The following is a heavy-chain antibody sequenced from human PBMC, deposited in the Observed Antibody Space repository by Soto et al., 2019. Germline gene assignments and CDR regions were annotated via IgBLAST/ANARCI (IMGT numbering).Heavy chain of an antibody. CDR2: INHSGST. D-gene: IGHD3-3*01. J-gene: IGHJ5*02. Sequence: SETLSLTCAVYGGSFSGYYWSWIRQPPGKGLEWIGEINHSGSTNYNPSLKSRVTISVDTSKNQFSLKLSSVTAADTAVYYCARVYHFWSGYVRFGPWGQGTLVTVSS. CDR1: GGSFSGYY. V-gene: IGHV4-34*01. CDR3: ARVYHFWSGYVRFGP.